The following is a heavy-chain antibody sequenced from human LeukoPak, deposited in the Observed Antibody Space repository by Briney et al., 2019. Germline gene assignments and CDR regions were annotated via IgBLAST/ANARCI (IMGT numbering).Heavy chain of an antibody. D-gene: IGHD2-2*01. CDR2: IKQDGSEK. Sequence: GGSLRLSCAASGFTFSSYWMSWVRQAPGKGLEWVANIKQDGSEKYYVDSVKGRLTISRDNAKNSVYLQMNSLRAEDTAVYYCARDRRGCSITSCDYDYYYGMDVWGQGTTVTVSS. CDR1: GFTFSSYW. V-gene: IGHV3-7*01. CDR3: ARDRRGCSITSCDYDYYYGMDV. J-gene: IGHJ6*02.